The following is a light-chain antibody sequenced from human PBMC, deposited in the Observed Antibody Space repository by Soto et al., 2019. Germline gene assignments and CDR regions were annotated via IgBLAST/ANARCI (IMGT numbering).Light chain of an antibody. V-gene: IGLV2-14*01. Sequence: QSVLTQPASVSGSPGQSITISCTGTSSDVGGYNYVSWYQQHPGKAPKLMIYDVSNRPSGVSNRFSGSKSGNTASLTISGLQDDDEADYYFSSYTSSSTYVFGTGTKLTVL. CDR3: SSYTSSSTYV. CDR1: SSDVGGYNY. J-gene: IGLJ1*01. CDR2: DVS.